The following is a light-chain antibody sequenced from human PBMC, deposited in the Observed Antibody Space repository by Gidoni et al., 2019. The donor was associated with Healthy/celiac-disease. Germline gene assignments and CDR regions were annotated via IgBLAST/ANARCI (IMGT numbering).Light chain of an antibody. V-gene: IGKV1-5*03. CDR2: KAS. Sequence: DIQMIPSPSTLSASVRDRVTITCRASQSISNWLAWYQQKPGKAPKLLIYKASSLESGVPSRFSGSGSGTEFTLTISSLQPDDFATYYCQQYNSYSLTFGGGTKVEIK. CDR3: QQYNSYSLT. CDR1: QSISNW. J-gene: IGKJ4*01.